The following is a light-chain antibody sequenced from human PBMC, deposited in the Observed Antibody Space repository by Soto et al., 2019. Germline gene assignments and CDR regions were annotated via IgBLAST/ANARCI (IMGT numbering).Light chain of an antibody. V-gene: IGLV2-8*01. CDR3: SSYAGSNNLGV. Sequence: QSALTQPPSGSGSPGQSVTISCTGTSSDVGGYNYVSWYQQHPGKAPKLMIYEVSKRPSGVHDRFSGSKSCNTASLTVSGLQAEDEADYYCSSYAGSNNLGVFGGGTKLTVL. CDR1: SSDVGGYNY. J-gene: IGLJ3*02. CDR2: EVS.